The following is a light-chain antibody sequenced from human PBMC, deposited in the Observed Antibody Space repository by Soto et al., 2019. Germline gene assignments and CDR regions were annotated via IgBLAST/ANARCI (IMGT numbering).Light chain of an antibody. J-gene: IGKJ4*01. CDR2: WAS. CDR1: QQMLNSPYKSKY. Sequence: DIVMTQSPDSLVVSLGERATINCRSSQQMLNSPYKSKYFAWYQQKSGQPPKLLLYWASTRASGVPVRFSGSVSETDFTPTIISLQAAAVAVNYCQQYYSAPQITFGGGTKVDIK. V-gene: IGKV4-1*01. CDR3: QQYYSAPQIT.